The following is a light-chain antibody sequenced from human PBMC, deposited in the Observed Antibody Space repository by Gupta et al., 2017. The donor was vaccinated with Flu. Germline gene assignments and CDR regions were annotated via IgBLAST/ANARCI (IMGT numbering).Light chain of an antibody. V-gene: IGKV1-27*01. Sequence: DIQMTQSPSSLSASVGDRVTIACRASQGIANYLAWYQQKSGEVPRILIYAASTLQSGVPSRFSGSGYGTDFTLTISSLQPDDVATYYCQEYYDVPPDTFGGGTKVAIK. CDR1: QGIANY. J-gene: IGKJ4*01. CDR3: QEYYDVPPDT. CDR2: AAS.